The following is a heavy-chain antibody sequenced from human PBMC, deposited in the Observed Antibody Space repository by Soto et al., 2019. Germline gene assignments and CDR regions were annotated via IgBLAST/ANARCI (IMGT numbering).Heavy chain of an antibody. J-gene: IGHJ4*02. Sequence: QVQLVQSGAEVKKPGSSVRVSCKASGDTFSFYSINWVRQAPGLGLEWMGRINPILSMSNYAQRFQGRVTVTADKSTSTAYMGLSSLRSEDTAMYYCASSYGSGYRAFDYWGQGALVTVSS. V-gene: IGHV1-69*02. CDR2: INPILSMS. CDR3: ASSYGSGYRAFDY. D-gene: IGHD3-10*01. CDR1: GDTFSFYS.